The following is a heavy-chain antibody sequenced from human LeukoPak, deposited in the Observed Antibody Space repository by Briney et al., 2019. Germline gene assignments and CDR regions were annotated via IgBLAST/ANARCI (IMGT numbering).Heavy chain of an antibody. CDR2: ISYDGSNK. V-gene: IGHV3-30*18. CDR1: GFTFSSYG. D-gene: IGHD6-13*01. J-gene: IGHJ6*02. Sequence: GRSLRLSCAASGFTFSSYGMHWVRQAPGKGLEWVAVISYDGSNKYYADSVKGRFTISRDNSKNTLYLQMNSLRAEDTAVYYCAKRYSPGIAAAGTENYYYGMDVWGQGTTVTVSS. CDR3: AKRYSPGIAAAGTENYYYGMDV.